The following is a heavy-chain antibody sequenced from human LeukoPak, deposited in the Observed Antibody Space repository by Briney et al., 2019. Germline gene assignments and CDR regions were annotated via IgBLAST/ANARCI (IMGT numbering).Heavy chain of an antibody. CDR1: GGSVSSSSYY. V-gene: IGHV4-61*01. Sequence: RASETLSLTCTVSGGSVSSSSYYWGWIRQPPGKGLEWIGYIYYSGSTNYNPSLKSRVTISVDTSKNQFSLKLSSVTAADTAVYYCARAGQKRITMVRGGEYYMDVWGKGTTVTVSS. J-gene: IGHJ6*03. CDR2: IYYSGST. D-gene: IGHD3-10*01. CDR3: ARAGQKRITMVRGGEYYMDV.